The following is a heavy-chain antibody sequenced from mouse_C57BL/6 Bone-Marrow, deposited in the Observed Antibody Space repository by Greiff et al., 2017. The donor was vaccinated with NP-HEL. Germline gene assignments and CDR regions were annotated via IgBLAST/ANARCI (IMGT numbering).Heavy chain of an antibody. CDR1: GYSITSGYY. V-gene: IGHV3-6*01. CDR3: ARGGSYRYYAMDY. Sequence: EVQLQESGPGLVKPSQSLSLTCSVTGYSITSGYYWNWIRQFPGNKLEWMGYISYDGSNNYNQSLKNRISITLDTSKNQLFLKLNSVTTEDTATYYCARGGSYRYYAMDYWGQGTSVTVSS. D-gene: IGHD2-12*01. J-gene: IGHJ4*01. CDR2: ISYDGSN.